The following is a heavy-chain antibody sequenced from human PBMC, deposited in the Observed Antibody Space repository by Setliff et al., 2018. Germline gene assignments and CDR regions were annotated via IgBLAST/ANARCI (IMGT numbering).Heavy chain of an antibody. D-gene: IGHD1-26*01. V-gene: IGHV3-48*01. CDR1: GFTFSSYT. J-gene: IGHJ4*02. CDR3: ARIGGSYLYFGY. Sequence: GGSLRLSCAASGFTFSSYTMNWVRQAPGKGLEWVSYISSSTTIYYADSVKGRFTISRDNAKNSLYLQMNSLRAEDTAVYYCARIGGSYLYFGYWGQGTLVTVSS. CDR2: ISSSTTI.